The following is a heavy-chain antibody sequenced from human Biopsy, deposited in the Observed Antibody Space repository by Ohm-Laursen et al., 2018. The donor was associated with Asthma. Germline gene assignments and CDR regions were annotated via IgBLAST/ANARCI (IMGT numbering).Heavy chain of an antibody. CDR1: GDILSSFG. D-gene: IGHD1-26*01. V-gene: IGHV1-69*13. J-gene: IGHJ4*02. CDR3: ARAGALIVGAAMGY. Sequence: SVKVSCKAHGDILSSFGIKWVRQAPGQGLEWMGGVIPIYGTTHTAQKFQGRVTITADESTSTAYMELTSLRKEDTAVYYCARAGALIVGAAMGYWGQGTLVTVSS. CDR2: VIPIYGTT.